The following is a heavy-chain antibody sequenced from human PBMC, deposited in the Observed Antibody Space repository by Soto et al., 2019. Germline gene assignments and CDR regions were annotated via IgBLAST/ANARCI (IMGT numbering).Heavy chain of an antibody. Sequence: EVQLVESGGGLVQPGGSLRLSCAASGFTFSSYWMHWVRQAPGKGLVWVSRIHSDGSSTSYADSVKGRFTISRDNAKNTLYLPMNSLRAEDTAVYYCARDGPTVTPEQYYYYYGMDVWGQGTTVTVSS. CDR1: GFTFSSYW. CDR2: IHSDGSST. D-gene: IGHD4-17*01. CDR3: ARDGPTVTPEQYYYYYGMDV. J-gene: IGHJ6*02. V-gene: IGHV3-74*01.